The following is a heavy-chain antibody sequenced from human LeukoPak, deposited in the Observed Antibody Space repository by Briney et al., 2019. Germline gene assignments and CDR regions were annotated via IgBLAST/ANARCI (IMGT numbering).Heavy chain of an antibody. V-gene: IGHV4-34*01. CDR2: INHSGST. CDR1: GGSFSGYY. Sequence: SETPSLTCAVYGGSFSGYYWSWIRQPPGKGLEWIGEINHSGSTNYNPSLKSRVTISVDTSKNQFSLKLSSVTAADTAVYYCARLGYYFDYWGQGTLVTVSS. CDR3: ARLGYYFDY. J-gene: IGHJ4*02.